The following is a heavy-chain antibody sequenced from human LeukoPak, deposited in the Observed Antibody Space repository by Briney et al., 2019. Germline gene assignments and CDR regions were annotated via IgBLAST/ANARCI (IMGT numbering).Heavy chain of an antibody. Sequence: SETLSLTCTVSGGSISSGSYYWSWIRQPAGKGLEWIGRIYTSGSTNYNPSLKSRVTMSVDTSKNQFSLKLSSVTAADTAVYYCARENGSGGNFDYWGQGTLVTVSS. V-gene: IGHV4-61*02. CDR1: GGSISSGSYY. J-gene: IGHJ4*02. CDR2: IYTSGST. D-gene: IGHD1-26*01. CDR3: ARENGSGGNFDY.